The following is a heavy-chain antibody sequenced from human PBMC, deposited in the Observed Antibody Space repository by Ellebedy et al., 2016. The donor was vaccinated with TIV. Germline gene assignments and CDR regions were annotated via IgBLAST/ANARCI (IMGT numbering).Heavy chain of an antibody. CDR1: GDAIRRLY. CDR2: IYYSGSS. V-gene: IGHV4-59*01. CDR3: ARSNITFFAETDAFDI. Sequence: MPSETLSLTCTVSGDAIRRLYWSWSRQTPGEGLEWIASIYYSGSSDYNPSLKSRVTISVDTSKNQFSLKLTSVTAADTAVYYCARSNITFFAETDAFDIWGQGTRVTVSP. D-gene: IGHD3-3*01. J-gene: IGHJ3*02.